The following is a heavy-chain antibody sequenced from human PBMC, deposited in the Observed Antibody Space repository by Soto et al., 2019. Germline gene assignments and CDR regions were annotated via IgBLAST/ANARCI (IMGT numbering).Heavy chain of an antibody. J-gene: IGHJ6*02. Sequence: PGGSPRLSCAASGFTFSSYSMNWVRQAPGKGLEWVSSISSSSSYIYYADSVKGRFTISRDNAKNSLYLQMNSLRAEDTAVYYCARDAGTIFGVVTSYYYGMDVWGQGTTVTVSS. CDR3: ARDAGTIFGVVTSYYYGMDV. D-gene: IGHD3-3*01. CDR2: ISSSSSYI. CDR1: GFTFSSYS. V-gene: IGHV3-21*01.